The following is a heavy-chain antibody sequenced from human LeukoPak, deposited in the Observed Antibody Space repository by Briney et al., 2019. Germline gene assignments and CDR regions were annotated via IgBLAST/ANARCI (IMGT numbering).Heavy chain of an antibody. V-gene: IGHV3-20*04. CDR1: GFTFDDYG. CDR3: ARVFSSGWYGGFDY. D-gene: IGHD6-19*01. CDR2: INWNGGST. J-gene: IGHJ4*02. Sequence: TGGSLRLSCAASGFTFDDYGMSWVRQAPGKGLEWVSGINWNGGSTGYADSVKGRLTISRDNAKNSLYLQMNSLRAEDTALYYCARVFSSGWYGGFDYWGQGTLVTVSS.